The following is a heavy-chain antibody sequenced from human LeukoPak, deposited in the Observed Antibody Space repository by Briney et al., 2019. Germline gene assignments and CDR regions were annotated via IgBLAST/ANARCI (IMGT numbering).Heavy chain of an antibody. V-gene: IGHV3-23*01. Sequence: GGSLRLSCAASRSTFSSYSMNWVRQAPGKGLEWVSSISASGGSTYYADSVKGRFTISRDNSKNTLYLQMNSLRAEDTAVYYCAKPARTDYADYWGQGTLVTVSS. CDR3: AKPARTDYADY. D-gene: IGHD1-14*01. CDR2: ISASGGST. CDR1: RSTFSSYS. J-gene: IGHJ4*02.